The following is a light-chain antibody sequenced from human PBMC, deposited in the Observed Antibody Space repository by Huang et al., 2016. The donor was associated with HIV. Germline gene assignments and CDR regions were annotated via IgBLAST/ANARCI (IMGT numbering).Light chain of an antibody. V-gene: IGKV1-39*01. CDR3: QQSFTSSYN. J-gene: IGKJ2*01. Sequence: DIQITQSPSSLSASVGDRVTITCRASQSIRNYLNRYQQKPGKAPNLLIYAASTLQSGVPSRFRGSGSGTEFTLTINRLQPGDFAVYFCQQSFTSSYNFGQGTKLEIK. CDR2: AAS. CDR1: QSIRNY.